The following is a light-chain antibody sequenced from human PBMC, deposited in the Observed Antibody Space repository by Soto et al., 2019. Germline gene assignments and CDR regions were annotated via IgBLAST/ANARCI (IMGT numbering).Light chain of an antibody. CDR3: NSYTGRSARYV. CDR2: DVS. J-gene: IGLJ1*01. Sequence: QSVLTQPASVSGSPGQSITISCTGTNSDVGTYNYVSWYQQHPGKAPKLMIYDVSIQPSGVSDRFSGSKSGNTASLTISGLRAEDEADYYCNSYTGRSARYVFGTGTKVTVL. CDR1: NSDVGTYNY. V-gene: IGLV2-14*03.